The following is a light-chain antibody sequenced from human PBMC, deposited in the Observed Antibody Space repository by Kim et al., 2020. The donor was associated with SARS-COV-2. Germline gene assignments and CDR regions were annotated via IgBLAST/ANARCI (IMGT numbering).Light chain of an antibody. CDR2: GHT. V-gene: IGLV1-40*01. J-gene: IGLJ1*01. CDR3: QSYDSSLNSYV. Sequence: RVTISCTGTFSNIGAGYDVHWYQQVPGAAPTLLIYGHTNRPSGVPDRFSGSKSDTSASLAITGLQPEDEADYYCQSYDSSLNSYVFGTGTKVTVL. CDR1: FSNIGAGYD.